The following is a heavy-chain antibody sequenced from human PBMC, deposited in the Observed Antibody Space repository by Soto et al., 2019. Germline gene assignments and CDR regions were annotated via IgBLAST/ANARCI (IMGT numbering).Heavy chain of an antibody. D-gene: IGHD2-2*01. CDR2: IYYSGST. Sequence: QVQLQESGPGLVKPSQTLSLTCTVSGGSISSGGYYWSWIRQHPGKGLEWIGYIYYSGSTYYNPSLKSRVTISVDTSKNQFSLKLSSVTAADTAVYYCARALRIVLVPPAKSHNWFDPWGQGTLVTVSS. V-gene: IGHV4-31*03. CDR3: ARALRIVLVPPAKSHNWFDP. J-gene: IGHJ5*02. CDR1: GGSISSGGYY.